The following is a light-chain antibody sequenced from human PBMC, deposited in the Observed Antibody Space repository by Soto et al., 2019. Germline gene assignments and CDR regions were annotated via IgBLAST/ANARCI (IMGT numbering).Light chain of an antibody. V-gene: IGKV3-20*01. Sequence: VLTQSPGTLSLSPGESATLSCRASQTVSITYLTWYQQKPGQAPRLLIFGASKRAAGIPDRFSGSGSGRDFTLTISGLEPEDFAVYYCQQYGSSPLISFGQGTRLEIK. CDR3: QQYGSSPLIS. J-gene: IGKJ5*01. CDR1: QTVSITY. CDR2: GAS.